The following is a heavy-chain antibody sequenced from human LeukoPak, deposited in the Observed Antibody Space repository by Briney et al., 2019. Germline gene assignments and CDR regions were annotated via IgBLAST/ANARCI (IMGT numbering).Heavy chain of an antibody. Sequence: PGGPLRLSCVGSGITFSGFELNWVRQAPGKGLDWVSYISDDGSTKTYGDSVEGRFTISRDNAKNTLSLQMNSLRLEDTGVYYCSRRFRDWGRGILVTVSS. V-gene: IGHV3-48*03. CDR1: GITFSGFE. J-gene: IGHJ4*02. CDR2: ISDDGSTK. CDR3: SRRFRD.